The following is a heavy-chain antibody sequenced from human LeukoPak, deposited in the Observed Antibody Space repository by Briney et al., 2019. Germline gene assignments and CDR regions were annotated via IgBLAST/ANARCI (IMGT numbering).Heavy chain of an antibody. J-gene: IGHJ3*02. CDR1: GYTFTGYY. CDR2: INPNGGGT. V-gene: IGHV1-2*02. CDR3: ARDLIAATDIDAFDI. Sequence: ASVKVSCKASGYTFTGYYMHWVRQAPGQGLEWMGWINPNGGGTNYAQKFEGRVTMTRGTSISKAYMELSRLRSDDAAVYYCARDLIAATDIDAFDIWGQGTMVTVSS. D-gene: IGHD6-13*01.